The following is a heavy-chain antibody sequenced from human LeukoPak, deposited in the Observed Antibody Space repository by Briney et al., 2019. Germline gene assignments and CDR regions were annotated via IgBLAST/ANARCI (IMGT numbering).Heavy chain of an antibody. V-gene: IGHV3-7*04. CDR2: IKQDGTEK. CDR3: ARDVRPDY. CDR1: GDTFSGYW. D-gene: IGHD6-6*01. J-gene: IGHJ4*02. Sequence: PGGSLRLSCAASGDTFSGYWMSSDRQAPGEGLEWVANIKQDGTEKYYMDSVKGRFSISRDNAKNSLYLQMNALRAEDTAVYYCARDVRPDYWGQGTLVTVST.